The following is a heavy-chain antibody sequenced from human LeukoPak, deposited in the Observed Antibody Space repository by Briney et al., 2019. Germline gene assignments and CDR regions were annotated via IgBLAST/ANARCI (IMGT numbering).Heavy chain of an antibody. V-gene: IGHV4-59*01. CDR3: WIPNHNPSLKSRLTISVDTPKIPLSLQLRSVTAADTAVYYCAREDPQTTVPEGMDV. Sequence: SETLSLTCTVSCGSISYYYCSWIRQSPGKGLEWNGYIYYSETTHYNPSLKIRITISVDTSKNQFSLHLRSVPSPDRPVYYRWIPNHNPSLKSRLTISVDTPKIPLSLQLRSVTAADTAVYYCAREDPQTTVPEGMDVWGQGTTVTVSS. J-gene: IGHJ6*02. CDR1: CGSISYYY. CDR2: IYYSETT. D-gene: IGHD3-10*01.